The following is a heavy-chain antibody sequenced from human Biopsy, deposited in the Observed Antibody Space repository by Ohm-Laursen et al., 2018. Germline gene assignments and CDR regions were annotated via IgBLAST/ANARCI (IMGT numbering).Heavy chain of an antibody. V-gene: IGHV1-69*01. CDR1: GGTLSSHG. CDR3: ARGEGSSWFDP. D-gene: IGHD1-26*01. Sequence: ESSVKVSCKASGGTLSSHGISWVRQAPGQGLDWMGGFVPIPNVATYAQKFQGRITITADESTSTAYMELNSLTSDDTAAYFCARGEGSSWFDPWGHGTLVTVSS. J-gene: IGHJ5*02. CDR2: FVPIPNVA.